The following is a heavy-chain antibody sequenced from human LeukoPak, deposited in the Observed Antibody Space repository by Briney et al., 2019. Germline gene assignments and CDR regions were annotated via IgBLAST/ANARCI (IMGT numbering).Heavy chain of an antibody. CDR3: AKGGRITMLRGVQRDHYFDY. D-gene: IGHD3-10*01. V-gene: IGHV3-30*02. J-gene: IGHJ4*02. CDR1: GFTFSSYG. CDR2: IRYDGSNR. Sequence: HPGGSLRLSCGVSGFTFSSYGMHWVRQAPGKGREWVAYIRYDGSNRHYADSVKGRFTISRDNSKNTLYLQMHSLRVEGTAVYYCAKGGRITMLRGVQRDHYFDYWGQGTLVTVSS.